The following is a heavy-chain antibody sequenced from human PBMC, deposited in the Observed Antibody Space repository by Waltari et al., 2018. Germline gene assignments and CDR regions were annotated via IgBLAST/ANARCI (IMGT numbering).Heavy chain of an antibody. Sequence: QLQLQESGPGLVKPSETLSLTCTVSGGSISSSSYYWGWIRPPHGKGLEWIGSIYYSGSTYYNPSLKSRVTISVDTSKNQFSLKLSSVTAADTAVYYCARGIVVVVAATPYFDYWGQGTLVTVSS. V-gene: IGHV4-39*07. J-gene: IGHJ4*02. CDR3: ARGIVVVVAATPYFDY. D-gene: IGHD2-15*01. CDR1: GGSISSSSYY. CDR2: IYYSGST.